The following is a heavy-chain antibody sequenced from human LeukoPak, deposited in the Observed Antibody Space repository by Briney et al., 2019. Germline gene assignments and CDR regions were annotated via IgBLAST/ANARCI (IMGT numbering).Heavy chain of an antibody. V-gene: IGHV3-53*01. J-gene: IGHJ4*02. CDR2: IYSGGST. CDR3: ATTYSGYAGFDY. D-gene: IGHD5-12*01. Sequence: PGGSLRLSCAASGFTVSSNYMSWVRQAPGKGLEWVSVIYSGGSTYYADSVKGRFTISRDNSKNTLYLQMNSLRAEDTAVYYCATTYSGYAGFDYWGQGTLVTVSS. CDR1: GFTVSSNY.